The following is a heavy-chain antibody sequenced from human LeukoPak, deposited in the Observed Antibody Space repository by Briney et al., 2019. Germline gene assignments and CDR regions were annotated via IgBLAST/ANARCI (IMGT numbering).Heavy chain of an antibody. V-gene: IGHV4-4*02. CDR2: IYYSGST. J-gene: IGHJ4*02. D-gene: IGHD6-6*01. CDR1: GGSISSDN. CDR3: ARVAAARRYFDY. Sequence: SETLSLTCAVSGGSISSDNWWSWVRRPPGKGLEWIGYIYYSGSTNYTPSLKSRVTISVDTSKNQFSLKLSSVTAADTAVYYCARVAAARRYFDYWGQGTLVTVSS.